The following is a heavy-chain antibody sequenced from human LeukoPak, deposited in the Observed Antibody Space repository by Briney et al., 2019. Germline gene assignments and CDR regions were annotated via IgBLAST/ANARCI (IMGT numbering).Heavy chain of an antibody. CDR3: HVDYGDYEGFDY. CDR1: GGTFSSYA. Sequence: SVKASCKASGGTFSSYAISWVRQAPGQGLEWMGGIIPIFGTANYAQKFQGRVTITADESTSTAYMELSSLRSEDTAVYYCHVDYGDYEGFDYWGQGTLVTVSS. CDR2: IIPIFGTA. V-gene: IGHV1-69*13. D-gene: IGHD4-17*01. J-gene: IGHJ4*02.